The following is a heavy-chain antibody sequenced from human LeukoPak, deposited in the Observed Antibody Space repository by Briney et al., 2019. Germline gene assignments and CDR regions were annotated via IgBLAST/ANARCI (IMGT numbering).Heavy chain of an antibody. CDR1: GYTFTSYD. Sequence: ASVKVSCKASGYTFTSYDINWVRQATGQGLEWMGWMNPNSGNTGYAQKFQGRVTMTRNTSISTAYMELSSLRSEDTAVYYCARGGYCSGGSCYSGYYYYYYGMDVWGQGTTVTVSS. CDR2: MNPNSGNT. V-gene: IGHV1-8*01. D-gene: IGHD2-15*01. J-gene: IGHJ6*02. CDR3: ARGGYCSGGSCYSGYYYYYYGMDV.